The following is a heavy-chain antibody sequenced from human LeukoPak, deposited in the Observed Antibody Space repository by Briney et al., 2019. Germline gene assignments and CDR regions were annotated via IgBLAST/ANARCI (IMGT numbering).Heavy chain of an antibody. CDR1: GGSISSSSYY. V-gene: IGHV4-39*01. CDR2: IYYSGST. J-gene: IGHJ4*02. CDR3: ARRSGYDYMFDY. Sequence: SVTLSLTCTVSGGSISSSSYYWGWIRQPPGKGLEWIGSIYYSGSTYYNPSLKSRVTISVDTSKNQFSLKLSSVTAADTAVYYCARRSGYDYMFDYWGQGTLVTVSS. D-gene: IGHD5-12*01.